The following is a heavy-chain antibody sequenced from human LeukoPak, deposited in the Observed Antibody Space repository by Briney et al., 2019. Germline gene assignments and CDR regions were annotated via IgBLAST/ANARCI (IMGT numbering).Heavy chain of an antibody. CDR2: INSDGSST. J-gene: IGHJ3*02. Sequence: GGSLRLSCAASGFTFSSYWMHWVRQAPGKGLVWVSRINSDGSSTSYADSVKGRFTISRDNAKNTLYLQMNSLRAEDTAVYYCAGPGRYSRLAFDIWGQGTMVTVSS. CDR3: AGPGRYSRLAFDI. CDR1: GFTFSSYW. V-gene: IGHV3-74*01. D-gene: IGHD5-12*01.